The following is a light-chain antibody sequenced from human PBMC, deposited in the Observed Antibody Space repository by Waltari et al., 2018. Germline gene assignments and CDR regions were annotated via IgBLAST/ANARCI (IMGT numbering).Light chain of an antibody. CDR3: QQYGGSPRIFT. Sequence: ESVLPQSPGTLSLSPWERATLSCKTSQNISSRYLTWYQQKPGQAPRLVVYGVSTRATGIPDRFSGSRYGTDFTLTISRLEPEDFAVYYCQQYGGSPRIFTFGAGTKVEIK. V-gene: IGKV3-20*01. CDR2: GVS. J-gene: IGKJ3*01. CDR1: QNISSRY.